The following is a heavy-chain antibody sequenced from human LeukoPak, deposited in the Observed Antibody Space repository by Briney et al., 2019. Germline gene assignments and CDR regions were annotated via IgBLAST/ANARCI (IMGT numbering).Heavy chain of an antibody. V-gene: IGHV3-74*01. J-gene: IGHJ4*02. CDR1: GFTFSSYW. CDR3: ARDLELVYYDSSGYDY. D-gene: IGHD3-22*01. Sequence: GGSLRLSCAASGFTFSSYWMHWVRQAPGKGLVLVSRINSDGSSTSYADSVKGRFTISRDNAKNTLYLQMNSLRAEDSAVYYCARDLELVYYDSSGYDYWGQGTLVTVSS. CDR2: INSDGSST.